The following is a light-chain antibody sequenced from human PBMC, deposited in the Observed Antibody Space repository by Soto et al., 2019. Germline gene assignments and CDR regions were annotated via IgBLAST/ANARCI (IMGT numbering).Light chain of an antibody. Sequence: DIVLTQSPGTLSLSPGERATLSCRASQSVSSSYLAWYQQKPGQAPRLLIYGASSRATGIPDRFSGSGSGTDFTLTISRLEPEDFAVYYCQQYGSSLRWTFGQGTQVDIK. J-gene: IGKJ1*01. CDR3: QQYGSSLRWT. CDR1: QSVSSSY. CDR2: GAS. V-gene: IGKV3-20*01.